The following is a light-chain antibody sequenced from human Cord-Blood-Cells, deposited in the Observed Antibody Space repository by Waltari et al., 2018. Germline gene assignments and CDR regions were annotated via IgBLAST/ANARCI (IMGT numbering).Light chain of an antibody. J-gene: IGKJ2*01. CDR3: QQSYSTPYT. CDR1: QSISSY. V-gene: IGKV1-39*01. CDR2: AAS. Sequence: QMPQSPSSLSASVGDRVTITCRASQSISSYLNWYQQKPGKAPKLLIYAASSLQSGVPSRFSGSGSGTDFTLTISSLQPEDFATYYCQQSYSTPYTFGQGTKLEIK.